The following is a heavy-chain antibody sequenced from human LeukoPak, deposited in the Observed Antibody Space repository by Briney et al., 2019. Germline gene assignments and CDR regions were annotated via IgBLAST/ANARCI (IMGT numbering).Heavy chain of an antibody. V-gene: IGHV3-7*01. D-gene: IGHD1-26*01. Sequence: GGSLRLSCAASGFTFSSFWMTWVRQAPGKGLEWVSNLKSDGSEKFYVDSVKGRFTISRDNAKNSLYLQMNSLRVEDTAVYYSARGGRVGASDYWGQGTLVTVSS. CDR3: ARGGRVGASDY. CDR1: GFTFSSFW. J-gene: IGHJ4*02. CDR2: LKSDGSEK.